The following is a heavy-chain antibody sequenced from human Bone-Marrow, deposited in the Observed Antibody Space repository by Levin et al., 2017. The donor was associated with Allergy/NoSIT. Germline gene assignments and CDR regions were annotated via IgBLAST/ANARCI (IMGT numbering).Heavy chain of an antibody. CDR2: IYSGGST. CDR3: ARDPPRGGY. J-gene: IGHJ4*02. CDR1: GVTVSNNY. D-gene: IGHD3-10*01. Sequence: PGGSLRLSCAASGVTVSNNYMSWVRQAPGKGLEWVSVIYSGGSTYYAESVKGRFTISRDNSKNTLYLQMNSLRAEVTAIYYCARDPPRGGYWGQGTLVTVSS. V-gene: IGHV3-53*01.